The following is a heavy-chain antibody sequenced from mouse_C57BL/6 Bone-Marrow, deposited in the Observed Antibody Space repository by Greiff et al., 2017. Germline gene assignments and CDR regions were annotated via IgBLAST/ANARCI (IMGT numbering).Heavy chain of an antibody. J-gene: IGHJ2*01. CDR3: ARDYYGCFDY. Sequence: QVQLKQPGAELVMPGASVKLSCKASGYTFTSYWKHWVKQRPGQGLEWIGEIDPSDSYTNYNQKFKGKSTLTVDKSSSTAYMQLSSLTSEDSAVYYCARDYYGCFDYWGQGTTLTVSS. CDR2: IDPSDSYT. CDR1: GYTFTSYW. V-gene: IGHV1-69*01. D-gene: IGHD1-1*01.